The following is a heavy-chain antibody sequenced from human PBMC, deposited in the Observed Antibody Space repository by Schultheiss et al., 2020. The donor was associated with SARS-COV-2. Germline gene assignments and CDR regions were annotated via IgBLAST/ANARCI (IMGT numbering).Heavy chain of an antibody. CDR2: ISWNSGNI. CDR1: GFTFSSYA. CDR3: AKDTYARDAFDI. D-gene: IGHD3-16*01. J-gene: IGHJ3*02. Sequence: SLKISCAASGFTFSSYAMSWVRQAPGKGLEWVSAISWNSGNIGYADSVKGRFTISRDNAKNSLYLQMNSLRPEDTALYYCAKDTYARDAFDIWGQGTMVTVSS. V-gene: IGHV3-9*01.